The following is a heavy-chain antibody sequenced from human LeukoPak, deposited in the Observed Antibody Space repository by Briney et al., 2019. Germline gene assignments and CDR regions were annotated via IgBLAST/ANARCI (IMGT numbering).Heavy chain of an antibody. CDR3: ARGTVAGKAPY. CDR2: ISSSGSTI. V-gene: IGHV3-48*01. CDR1: GFTFSSHS. D-gene: IGHD6-19*01. J-gene: IGHJ4*02. Sequence: GGSLRLSCAASGFTFSSHSMNWVRQAPGKGLEWVSYISSSGSTIYYADSVKGRFSISRDNAKNSPHLQMNSLRAEDTAVYYCARGTVAGKAPYWGQGTLVTVSS.